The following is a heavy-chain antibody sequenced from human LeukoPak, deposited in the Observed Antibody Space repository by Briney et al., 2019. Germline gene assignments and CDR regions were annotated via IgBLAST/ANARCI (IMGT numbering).Heavy chain of an antibody. D-gene: IGHD2-21*02. CDR1: GYTFTSYY. CDR2: INPSGGST. V-gene: IGHV1-46*01. J-gene: IGHJ4*02. CDR3: ARDPAPYCGSDCYAYFDY. Sequence: ASVTVSCKASGYTFTSYYMHWVRQAPGQGLEWMGIINPSGGSTSYAQKFQGRVTMTRDTSTSTVYMELSSLRSEDTAVYYCARDPAPYCGSDCYAYFDYWGQGTLVTVSS.